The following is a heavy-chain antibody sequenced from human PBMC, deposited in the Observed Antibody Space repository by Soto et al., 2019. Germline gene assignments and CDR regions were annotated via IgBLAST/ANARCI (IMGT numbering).Heavy chain of an antibody. D-gene: IGHD2-21*02. CDR2: ISSSDGSI. CDR3: ARGTPARGDLDY. J-gene: IGHJ4*01. V-gene: IGHV3-11*04. Sequence: GGSLRLSCAASGFTFSDYYMSWIRQAPGKGLEWVSYISSSDGSINYADSVKGRFTISRDNAKNSLYLQMNSLRAEDTAVYYCARGTPARGDLDYWGHGTLVTVSS. CDR1: GFTFSDYY.